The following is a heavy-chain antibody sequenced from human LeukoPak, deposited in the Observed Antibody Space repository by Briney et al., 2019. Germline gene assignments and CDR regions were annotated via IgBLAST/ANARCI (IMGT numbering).Heavy chain of an antibody. V-gene: IGHV4-39*01. CDR2: IYYSGST. Sequence: PSETLSLTCTVSGGSISSSSYYWGWIRQPPGKGLEWVGSIYYSGSTYYNPSLKSRVTISVDTSKNQFSLKLSSVTAADTAVYYSSGGIAAFARGYWGQGTLVTVSS. J-gene: IGHJ4*02. D-gene: IGHD6-13*01. CDR3: SGGIAAFARGY. CDR1: GGSISSSSYY.